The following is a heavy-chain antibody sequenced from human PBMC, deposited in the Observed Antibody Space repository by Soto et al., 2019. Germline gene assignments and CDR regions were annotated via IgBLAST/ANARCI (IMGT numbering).Heavy chain of an antibody. CDR3: ARPYCSSTSCHELIQNDPLDI. D-gene: IGHD2-2*01. J-gene: IGHJ3*02. Sequence: PSETLSLTCTVSGGSISSGGYYWSWIRQHPGKGLEWIGYIYYSGSTYYNPSLKSRVTISVDTSKNQFSLKLSSVTAADTAVYYCARPYCSSTSCHELIQNDPLDIWGQGTMVTVSS. CDR1: GGSISSGGYY. V-gene: IGHV4-31*03. CDR2: IYYSGST.